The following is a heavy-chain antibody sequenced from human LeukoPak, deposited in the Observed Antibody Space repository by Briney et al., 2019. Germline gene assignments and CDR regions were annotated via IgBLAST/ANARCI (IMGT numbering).Heavy chain of an antibody. J-gene: IGHJ4*02. D-gene: IGHD2-21*02. CDR3: ARDHYHKIHSVMVTAPDY. Sequence: ASVKVSCKASGYTFTGYYMHWVRQAPGEGLEWMGIINPTGGSTSYARKFQGRVTMTRDTSTSTVYMELSSLRSEDTAVYYCARDHYHKIHSVMVTAPDYWGQGTLVIVSS. V-gene: IGHV1-46*01. CDR1: GYTFTGYY. CDR2: INPTGGST.